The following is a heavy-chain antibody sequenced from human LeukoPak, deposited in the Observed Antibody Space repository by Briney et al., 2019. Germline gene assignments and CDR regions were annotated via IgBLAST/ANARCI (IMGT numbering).Heavy chain of an antibody. V-gene: IGHV3-23*01. Sequence: PGGSLRLSCAASGFTFSSYGMHWVRQAPGKGLEWVSTISPGAGSTNYADAVKGRFTISRDNSKNTLFLQMSSLRAEDTAVYYCARLDSSGYRRVLDYWGQGTLVTVSS. J-gene: IGHJ4*02. CDR3: ARLDSSGYRRVLDY. CDR1: GFTFSSYG. D-gene: IGHD3-22*01. CDR2: ISPGAGST.